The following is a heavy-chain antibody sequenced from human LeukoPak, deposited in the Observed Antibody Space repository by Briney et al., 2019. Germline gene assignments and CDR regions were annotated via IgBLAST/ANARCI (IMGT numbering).Heavy chain of an antibody. CDR1: GFTFSSYG. J-gene: IGHJ4*02. Sequence: GGSLRLSCAASGFTFSSYGMHWVRQAPGKGLEWVAVISYDGSNKYYADSVKGRFTISRDNSKNTLYLQMNSLRAEDTAVYYCAKDFWVDGGPIWGQGTLVTVSS. V-gene: IGHV3-30*18. CDR3: AKDFWVDGGPI. CDR2: ISYDGSNK. D-gene: IGHD3-3*01.